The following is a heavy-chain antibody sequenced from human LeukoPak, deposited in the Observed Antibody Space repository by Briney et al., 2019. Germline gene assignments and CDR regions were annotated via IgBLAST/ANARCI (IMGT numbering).Heavy chain of an antibody. J-gene: IGHJ4*02. CDR3: ARSSNLHYFDY. V-gene: IGHV6-1*01. CDR2: TYYRSKWYN. Sequence: SQTLSLTCAISGDRVSKNSAIWIWIRQSPSRGLQWLGRTYYRSKWYNDYAVSVKSRITLNVDTSKNQFYLQLNSVTPEDTAVYYCARSSNLHYFDYWGQGTQVTVSS. CDR1: GDRVSKNSAI.